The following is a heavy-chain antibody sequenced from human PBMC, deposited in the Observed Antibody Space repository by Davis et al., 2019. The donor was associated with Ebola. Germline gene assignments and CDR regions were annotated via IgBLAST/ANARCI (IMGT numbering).Heavy chain of an antibody. D-gene: IGHD6-13*01. CDR1: GYTFTSYD. Sequence: AASVKVSCKASGYTFTSYDVNWVRQAPGHGLEWMGWMNPNSGNTGYAQKFQGRVTMTRDTSISTAYMELSSLRSEDAAVYYCAIKTRQQDYWGQGTLVTVSS. CDR2: MNPNSGNT. CDR3: AIKTRQQDY. V-gene: IGHV1-8*01. J-gene: IGHJ4*02.